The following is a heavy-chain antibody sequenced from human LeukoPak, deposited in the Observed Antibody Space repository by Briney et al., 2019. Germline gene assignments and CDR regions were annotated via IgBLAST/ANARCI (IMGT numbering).Heavy chain of an antibody. D-gene: IGHD3-22*01. Sequence: ASVKVSCKASGYTFTSYGISWVRQAPGQGLEWMGGIIPIFGTANYTQKFQGRVTITADESTSTAYMELSSLRSEDTAVYYCARDTDYYDSSGYYYEPYSLWGQGTLVTVSS. V-gene: IGHV1-69*13. J-gene: IGHJ4*02. CDR3: ARDTDYYDSSGYYYEPYSL. CDR2: IIPIFGTA. CDR1: GYTFTSYG.